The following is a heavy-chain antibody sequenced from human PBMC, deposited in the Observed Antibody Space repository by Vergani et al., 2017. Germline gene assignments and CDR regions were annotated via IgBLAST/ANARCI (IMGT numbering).Heavy chain of an antibody. CDR2: ISFDGSNK. CDR3: AKDPAFGMVVVTPSCFDY. Sequence: QVQLVDFGGGVVQPGRPLRLSCVASGFTFRSYGMHWVRQAPGKGLEWVAVISFDGSNKNYVDSVKGRFTISRDDSKNTLYLQMNSLRAEDTAVYYCAKDPAFGMVVVTPSCFDYWGQGTLVTVSS. D-gene: IGHD3-22*01. CDR1: GFTFRSYG. J-gene: IGHJ4*02. V-gene: IGHV3-30*18.